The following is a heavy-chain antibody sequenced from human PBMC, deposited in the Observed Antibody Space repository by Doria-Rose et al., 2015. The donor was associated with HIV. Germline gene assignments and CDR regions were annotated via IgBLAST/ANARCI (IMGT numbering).Heavy chain of an antibody. CDR2: SFSDYER. CDR1: GVSLSSPGMG. J-gene: IGHJ4*02. V-gene: IGHV2-26*01. D-gene: IGHD6-13*01. CDR3: ARIKSSRWYHKYYFDF. Sequence: QVQLVQSGPVLVKPTETLTLTCTVSGVSLSSPGMGVSWIRQPPGKALEWLANSFSDYERSYRSALKSRLTISRGTSKSQVVLTMTDMDPVDTATYYCARIKSSRWYHKYYFDFWGQGTLVIVSA.